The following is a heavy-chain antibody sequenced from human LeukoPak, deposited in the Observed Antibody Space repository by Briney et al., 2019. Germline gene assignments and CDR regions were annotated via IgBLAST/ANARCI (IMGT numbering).Heavy chain of an antibody. CDR1: GGSISSYY. CDR3: ARDVGDYAPDWFDP. V-gene: IGHV4-59*01. D-gene: IGHD4-17*01. J-gene: IGHJ5*02. Sequence: SETLSLTCTVSGGSISSYYWSWIRQPPGKGLEWIGYIYYSGSTNYNPSLKSRVTISVDTSKNQFSLKLSSVTAADTAVYYCARDVGDYAPDWFDPWGQGTLVTVSS. CDR2: IYYSGST.